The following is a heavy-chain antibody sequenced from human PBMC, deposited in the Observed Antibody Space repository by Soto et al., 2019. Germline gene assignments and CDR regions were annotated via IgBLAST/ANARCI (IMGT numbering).Heavy chain of an antibody. Sequence: PSDTLSLTCTVSGGSIGSSSYYWGWIRQSPGKGLEWIGNIYYSGNTFYNPSLQSRVAISVDTSKNQFYLHLSSVTAADTAIFYCASIAAPGTTHFDFWGQGTLVTVSS. J-gene: IGHJ4*02. CDR2: IYYSGNT. D-gene: IGHD6-13*01. V-gene: IGHV4-39*01. CDR3: ASIAAPGTTHFDF. CDR1: GGSIGSSSYY.